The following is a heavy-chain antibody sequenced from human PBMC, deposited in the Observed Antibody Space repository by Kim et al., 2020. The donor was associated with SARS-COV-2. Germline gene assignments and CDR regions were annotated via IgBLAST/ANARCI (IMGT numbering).Heavy chain of an antibody. V-gene: IGHV3-23*01. Sequence: GKCRFTISSDHSKNTLYLQMNGLRAEETAVYYCAKEPYYDFWSGYYFDYWGQGTLVTVSS. D-gene: IGHD3-3*01. J-gene: IGHJ4*02. CDR3: AKEPYYDFWSGYYFDY.